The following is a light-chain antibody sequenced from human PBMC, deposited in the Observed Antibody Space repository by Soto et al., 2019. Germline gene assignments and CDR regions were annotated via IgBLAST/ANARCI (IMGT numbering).Light chain of an antibody. CDR2: AAS. CDR1: QSVGSN. Sequence: TQSPATLSVSPGERVTLSCRASQSVGSNLAWFQQKPGQAPRLLMYAASTRPTSIAARFSGSGSGTDFILTITSLQSEDSGVFYCQQYYHWPRTFGQGTKVDI. V-gene: IGKV3-15*01. CDR3: QQYYHWPRT. J-gene: IGKJ1*01.